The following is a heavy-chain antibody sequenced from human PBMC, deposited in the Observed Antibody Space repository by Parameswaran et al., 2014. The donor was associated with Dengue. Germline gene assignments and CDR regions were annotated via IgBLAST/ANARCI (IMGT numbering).Heavy chain of an antibody. CDR3: ARGRIAVAGRNWFDP. Sequence: RWIRQPPGKGLEWIGEINHSGSTNYKSSLKSRVTISVDTSKNQFSLKLSSVTAADTAVYYCARGRIAVAGRNWFDPWGQGTLVTVSS. D-gene: IGHD6-19*01. V-gene: IGHV4-34*01. J-gene: IGHJ5*02. CDR2: INHSGST.